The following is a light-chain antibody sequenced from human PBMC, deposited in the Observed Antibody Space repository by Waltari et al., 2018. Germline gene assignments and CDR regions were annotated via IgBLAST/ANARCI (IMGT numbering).Light chain of an antibody. V-gene: IGLV3-10*01. Sequence: SYELTQPPSVSVSPGQTARITCSGDALPKKYAFWYQQQSGQAPVLGIYADSKRPSGIPERFSGSSSGTLATLTISGAQVEDEADYYCYSTDTSGNHRVFGGGTKLTVL. CDR2: ADS. J-gene: IGLJ3*02. CDR3: YSTDTSGNHRV. CDR1: ALPKKY.